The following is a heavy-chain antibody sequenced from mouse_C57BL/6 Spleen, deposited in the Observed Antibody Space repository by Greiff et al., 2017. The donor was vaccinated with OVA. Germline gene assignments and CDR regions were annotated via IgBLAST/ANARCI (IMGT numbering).Heavy chain of an antibody. CDR3: ARGGYSNYGFAY. Sequence: VQLQESGAELVKPGASVKISCKASGYAFSSYWMNWVKQRPGKGLEWIGQIYPGDGDTNYNGKFKGKATLTADKSSSTAYMQLSSLTSEDSAVYFCARGGYSNYGFAYWGQGTLVTVSA. V-gene: IGHV1-80*01. CDR1: GYAFSSYW. J-gene: IGHJ3*01. D-gene: IGHD2-5*01. CDR2: IYPGDGDT.